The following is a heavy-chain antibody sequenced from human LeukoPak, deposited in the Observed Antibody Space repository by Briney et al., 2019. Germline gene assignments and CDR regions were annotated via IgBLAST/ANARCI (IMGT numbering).Heavy chain of an antibody. CDR3: AMASMVRGVIIPNWFDP. CDR1: GCTFTGYY. Sequence: VASGPVSCMASGCTFTGYYMHWLRQAPGQGLEWMGWISAYNGNTNYAQKLQGRVTMTTDTSTSTAYMELRSLRSDDTAVYYCAMASMVRGVIIPNWFDPWGQGTLVTVSS. CDR2: ISAYNGNT. D-gene: IGHD3-10*01. J-gene: IGHJ5*02. V-gene: IGHV1-18*01.